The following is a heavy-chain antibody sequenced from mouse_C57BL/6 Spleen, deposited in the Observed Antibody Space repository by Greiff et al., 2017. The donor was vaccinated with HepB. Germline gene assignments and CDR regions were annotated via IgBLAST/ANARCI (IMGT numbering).Heavy chain of an antibody. J-gene: IGHJ2*01. CDR3: ARKVLRLYYFDY. D-gene: IGHD1-1*01. CDR2: INPYNGGT. V-gene: IGHV1-19*01. CDR1: GYTFTDYY. Sequence: EVQLQQSGPVLVKPGASVKMSCKASGYTFTDYYMNWVKQSHGKSLEWIGVINPYNGGTSYNQKFKGKATLTVDKSSSTAYMELNSLTSEDSAVYYCARKVLRLYYFDYWGQGTTLTVSS.